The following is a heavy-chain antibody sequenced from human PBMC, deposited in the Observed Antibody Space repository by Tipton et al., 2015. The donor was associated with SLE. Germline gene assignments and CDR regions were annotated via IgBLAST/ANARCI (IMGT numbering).Heavy chain of an antibody. Sequence: TLSLTCTFSGGSINDDYWNWLRQNPGKGLEWIGYIYYSGFTNYNPSLKSRVRMSIDRSKNQFSLKLTSVTAADTAVYYCASLTLLVATTIDYWGQGTLVTVSS. D-gene: IGHD5-12*01. CDR1: GGSINDDY. CDR3: ASLTLLVATTIDY. CDR2: IYYSGFT. J-gene: IGHJ4*02. V-gene: IGHV4-59*01.